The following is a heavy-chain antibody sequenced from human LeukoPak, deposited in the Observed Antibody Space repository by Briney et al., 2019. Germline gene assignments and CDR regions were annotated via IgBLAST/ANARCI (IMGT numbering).Heavy chain of an antibody. CDR1: GYTFTGYY. CDR3: AGSHYYDSSGYYDYYYMDV. J-gene: IGHJ6*03. V-gene: IGHV1-2*02. Sequence: ASVKVSCKASGYTFTGYYMHWVRQAPGQGLEWMGCINPNSGGTNYAQKFQARVTMTRDTSISTAYMELSRLRSDDTAVYYCAGSHYYDSSGYYDYYYMDVWGKGTTVTVSS. D-gene: IGHD3-22*01. CDR2: INPNSGGT.